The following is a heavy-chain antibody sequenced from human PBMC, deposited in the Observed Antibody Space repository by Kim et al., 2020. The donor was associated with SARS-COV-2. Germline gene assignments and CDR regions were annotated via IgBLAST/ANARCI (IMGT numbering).Heavy chain of an antibody. CDR1: GFTFSSYW. CDR3: ARGSGSYYIH. D-gene: IGHD3-10*01. V-gene: IGHV3-7*01. J-gene: IGHJ4*02. Sequence: GGSLRLSCAASGFTFSSYWMSWVRQAPGKGLEWVANVKQDGSARNYVDSVKGRFTISRDNAKNSLYLQMDSLRAEDTAVYYCARGSGSYYIHWGQGTLFT. CDR2: VKQDGSAR.